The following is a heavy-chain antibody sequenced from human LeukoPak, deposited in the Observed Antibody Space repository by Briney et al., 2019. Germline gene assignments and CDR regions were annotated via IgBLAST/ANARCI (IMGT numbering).Heavy chain of an antibody. CDR1: GGSFSGYY. Sequence: SETLSLTCAVSGGSFSGYYWSWIRQPPGKGLEWIGEINHSGSTNYNPSLKSRVTISVDTSKNQFSLKLSSVTAADTAVYYCARGLLITMIVVVRRGYYFDYWGQGTLVTVSS. V-gene: IGHV4-34*01. J-gene: IGHJ4*02. D-gene: IGHD3-22*01. CDR3: ARGLLITMIVVVRRGYYFDY. CDR2: INHSGST.